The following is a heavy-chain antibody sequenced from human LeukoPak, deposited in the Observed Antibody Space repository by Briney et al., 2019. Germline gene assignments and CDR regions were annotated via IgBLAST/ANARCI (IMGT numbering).Heavy chain of an antibody. CDR3: ARGALGYCSSTSCSNDY. CDR1: GYTFTSYG. CDR2: ISAYNGNT. D-gene: IGHD2-2*01. Sequence: ASVKFSCKASGYTFTSYGIIWVRQAPGHGLEWMGWISAYNGNTNYAQKLQGRVTMTTDTSTSTAYMELRSLRSDDTAVYYCARGALGYCSSTSCSNDYWGQGTLVTISS. J-gene: IGHJ4*02. V-gene: IGHV1-18*01.